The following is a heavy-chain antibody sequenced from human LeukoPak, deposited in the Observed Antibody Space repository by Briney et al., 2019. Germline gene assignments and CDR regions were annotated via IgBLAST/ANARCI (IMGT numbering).Heavy chain of an antibody. V-gene: IGHV3-21*04. CDR1: GFTFSSYT. D-gene: IGHD5-12*01. J-gene: IGHJ4*02. CDR2: ISTSSSYM. Sequence: GGSLRLSCAASGFTFSSYTMSWVRQAPGKGLEWVSSISTSSSYMYYGDSVKGRFTISRDNAKNSLYLQMNSLRAEDTAVYYCARDQEDIVATIDYWGQGTLVTVSS. CDR3: ARDQEDIVATIDY.